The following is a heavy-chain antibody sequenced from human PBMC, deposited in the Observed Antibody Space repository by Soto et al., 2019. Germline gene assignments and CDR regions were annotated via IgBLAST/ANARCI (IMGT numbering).Heavy chain of an antibody. V-gene: IGHV1-18*01. J-gene: IGHJ6*02. D-gene: IGHD2-8*01. Sequence: QGQLVQSGPEVKKPGASVKVSCKASGYTFSRYGISWVRQAPGQGLEWMGWVSGYNGDTKYAQTVQGRVTMTIDTSTYTAYMELRSLTSDDTAIYYCAKNGQPPYYYYGMDVWGQGTTVTVS. CDR2: VSGYNGDT. CDR1: GYTFSRYG. CDR3: AKNGQPPYYYYGMDV.